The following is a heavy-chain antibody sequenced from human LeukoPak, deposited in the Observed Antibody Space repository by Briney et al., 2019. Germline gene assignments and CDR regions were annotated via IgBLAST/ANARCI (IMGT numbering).Heavy chain of an antibody. D-gene: IGHD6-13*01. CDR1: GYTFTSYG. CDR3: ARGLYSGLFYYYYYMDV. V-gene: IGHV1-69*13. J-gene: IGHJ6*03. CDR2: IIPIFGTA. Sequence: SVKVSCKASGYTFTSYGISWVRQAPGQGLEWMGGIIPIFGTANYAQKFQGRVTITADESTSTAYMELSSLRSEDTAVYYCARGLYSGLFYYYYYMDVWGKGTTVTISS.